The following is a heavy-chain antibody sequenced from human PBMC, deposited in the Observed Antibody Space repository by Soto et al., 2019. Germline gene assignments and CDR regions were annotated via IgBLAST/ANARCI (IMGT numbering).Heavy chain of an antibody. Sequence: QVQLVQSGAEVKNPGASVKLSCKASGYTFTNYYLHWVRQAPRQGLEWVGMINPSARSASYAQKLRGRLTMDRDTCTTTVYMELSRLTFEHTAVYFCARDNSAANGVLDHWGQGTLVTVSS. J-gene: IGHJ4*02. D-gene: IGHD1-1*01. CDR3: ARDNSAANGVLDH. CDR1: GYTFTNYY. CDR2: INPSARSA. V-gene: IGHV1-46*04.